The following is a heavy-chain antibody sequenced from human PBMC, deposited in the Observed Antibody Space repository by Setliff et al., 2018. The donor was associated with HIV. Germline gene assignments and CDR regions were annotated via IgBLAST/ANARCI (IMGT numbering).Heavy chain of an antibody. Sequence: GESLKISCKASAYIFTNYWIAWVRQTPGKGLEWMGIIYPGDSDTRYSPSFQDQVTISVDKSISTAYLQWSSLKASDTAMYYCARTIASRPKYYYYAMDFWGQGTTVTVSS. V-gene: IGHV5-51*01. J-gene: IGHJ6*02. CDR1: AYIFTNYW. CDR2: IYPGDSDT. CDR3: ARTIASRPKYYYYAMDF. D-gene: IGHD6-6*01.